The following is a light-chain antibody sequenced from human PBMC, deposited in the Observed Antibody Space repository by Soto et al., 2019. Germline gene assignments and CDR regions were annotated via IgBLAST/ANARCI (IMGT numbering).Light chain of an antibody. CDR2: DAS. CDR3: QQYDNLHLT. J-gene: IGKJ4*01. Sequence: DIQMTQSPSSLSASVGDRVTITCQASQDISNSLNWYQQKPGKAPKLLIYDASNLETGVPSRFSGCGSVTDFTFTFGNLQPEDIATYYCQQYDNLHLTFGGGTKVEIK. CDR1: QDISNS. V-gene: IGKV1-33*01.